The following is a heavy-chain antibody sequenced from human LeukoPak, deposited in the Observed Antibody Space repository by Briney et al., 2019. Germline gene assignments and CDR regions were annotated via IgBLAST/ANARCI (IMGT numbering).Heavy chain of an antibody. V-gene: IGHV3-21*01. CDR1: GFTFSSYS. D-gene: IGHD3-3*01. CDR3: ARDSEWLSKNFDY. CDR2: ISSSSSYI. Sequence: PGGSLRLSCAASGFTFSSYSMNWVRQAPGKGLEWVSSISSSSSYIHYADSVKGRFTISRDNAKNSLYLQMNSLRAEDTAVYYCARDSEWLSKNFDYWGQGTLVTVSS. J-gene: IGHJ4*02.